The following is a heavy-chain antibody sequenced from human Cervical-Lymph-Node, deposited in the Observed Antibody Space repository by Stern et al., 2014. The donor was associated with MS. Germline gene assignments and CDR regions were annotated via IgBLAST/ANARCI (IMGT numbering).Heavy chain of an antibody. Sequence: VQLLESGGGVVQPGRSLRLSCAASGFTFSSYGMHWVRQAPGKGLEWVAVIWYDGSNKYYADSVKGRFTISRDNSKNTLYLQMNSLRAEDTAVYYCARDPGYSYGDYFDYWGQGTLVTVSS. CDR1: GFTFSSYG. J-gene: IGHJ4*02. V-gene: IGHV3-33*01. CDR2: IWYDGSNK. CDR3: ARDPGYSYGDYFDY. D-gene: IGHD5-18*01.